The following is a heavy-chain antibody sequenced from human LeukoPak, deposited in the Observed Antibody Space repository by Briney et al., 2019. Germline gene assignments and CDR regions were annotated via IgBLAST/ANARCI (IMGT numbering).Heavy chain of an antibody. Sequence: GGSLRLSCSASGFSFSNFWVAWVRQAPGKGLVWVSRINSDESTTVYADSVKGRFTISRDNAKNTLYLQMNSLTAEDTAVYYCARSDWFDPWGQGTLVTVSS. CDR3: ARSDWFDP. CDR2: INSDESTT. V-gene: IGHV3-74*01. CDR1: GFSFSNFW. J-gene: IGHJ5*02.